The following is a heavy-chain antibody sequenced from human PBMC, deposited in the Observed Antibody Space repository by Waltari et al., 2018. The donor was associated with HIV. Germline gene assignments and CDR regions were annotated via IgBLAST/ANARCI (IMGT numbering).Heavy chain of an antibody. CDR2: STGSGNTI. V-gene: IGHV3-11*01. CDR1: GFSFCDYY. CDR3: ARDRPRGAALFYYGMDV. D-gene: IGHD6-13*01. J-gene: IGHJ6*02. Sequence: QVHLVESGGGLVKPGGSLRLSCAASGFSFCDYYMTWIRQAPGKGLEWVSYSTGSGNTIYYGDSVKGRFTISRDNAKNSLFLQINSLRAEDTAVYYCARDRPRGAALFYYGMDVWGQGTTVTVSS.